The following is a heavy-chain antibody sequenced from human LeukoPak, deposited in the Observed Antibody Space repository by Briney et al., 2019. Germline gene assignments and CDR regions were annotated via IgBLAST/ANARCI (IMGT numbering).Heavy chain of an antibody. CDR3: ARARGIAAAVDY. CDR1: GGSISSYY. Sequence: PSETLSLTCTVSGGSISSYYWSWIRQPPGKGLEWIGYIYYSGSTNCNPSLKSRVTISVDTSKNQFSLKLSSVTAADTAVYYCARARGIAAAVDYWGQGTLVTVSS. CDR2: IYYSGST. D-gene: IGHD6-13*01. V-gene: IGHV4-59*01. J-gene: IGHJ4*02.